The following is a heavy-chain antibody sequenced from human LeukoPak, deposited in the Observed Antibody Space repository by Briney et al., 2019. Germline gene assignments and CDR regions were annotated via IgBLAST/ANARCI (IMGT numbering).Heavy chain of an antibody. Sequence: SVKVSCKASGGTFSSYAISWVRQAPGQGLEWMGGIIPIFGTANYAQKFQGRVTITADKSTSTAYMELSSLRSEDTAVYYCARVGLRLGELSLRSAFDIWGQGTMVAVSS. CDR1: GGTFSSYA. CDR3: ARVGLRLGELSLRSAFDI. V-gene: IGHV1-69*06. CDR2: IIPIFGTA. D-gene: IGHD3-16*02. J-gene: IGHJ3*02.